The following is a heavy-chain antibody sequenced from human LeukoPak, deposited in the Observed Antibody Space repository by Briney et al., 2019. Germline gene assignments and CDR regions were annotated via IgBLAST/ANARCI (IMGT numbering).Heavy chain of an antibody. J-gene: IGHJ4*02. CDR2: ISYDGSNK. D-gene: IGHD3-10*01. V-gene: IGHV3-30*18. CDR3: AKSYGSGSNTFDY. Sequence: GGSLGLSCAASGFTFSSYGMHWVRQAPGKGLEWVAVISYDGSNKYYADSVKGRFTISRDNSKNTLYLQMNSLRAEDTAVYYCAKSYGSGSNTFDYWGQGTLVTVSS. CDR1: GFTFSSYG.